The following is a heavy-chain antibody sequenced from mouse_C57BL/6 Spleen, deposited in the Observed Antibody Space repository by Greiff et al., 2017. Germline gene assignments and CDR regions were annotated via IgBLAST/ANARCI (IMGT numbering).Heavy chain of an antibody. CDR1: GYTFTTYP. J-gene: IGHJ4*01. V-gene: IGHV1-47*01. CDR3: ARGYYDYDGDYAMDY. CDR2: FHPYNDDT. D-gene: IGHD2-4*01. Sequence: VQGVESGAELVKPGASVKMSCKASGYTFTTYPIEWMKQNHGKSLEWIGNFHPYNDDTKYNEKFKGKATLTVEKSSSTVYLELSRLTSDDSAVYYCARGYYDYDGDYAMDYWGQGTSVTVSS.